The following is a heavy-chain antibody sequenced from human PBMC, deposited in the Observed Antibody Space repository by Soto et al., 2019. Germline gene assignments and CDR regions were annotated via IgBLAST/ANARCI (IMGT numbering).Heavy chain of an antibody. CDR2: IYYSGST. J-gene: IGHJ5*02. Sequence: PSETLSLTCTVSGGSISSGDYYWSWIRQPPGKGLEWIGYIYYSGSTYYNPSLKSRVTISVDTPKNQFSLKLSSVTAADTAVYYCAREIVPAATHNWFDPWGQGTLVTVSS. V-gene: IGHV4-30-4*01. CDR3: AREIVPAATHNWFDP. D-gene: IGHD2-2*01. CDR1: GGSISSGDYY.